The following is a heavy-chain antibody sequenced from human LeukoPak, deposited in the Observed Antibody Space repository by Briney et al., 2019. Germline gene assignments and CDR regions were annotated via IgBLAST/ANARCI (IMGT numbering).Heavy chain of an antibody. V-gene: IGHV3-30*18. J-gene: IGHJ4*02. CDR2: ISYDGNNK. Sequence: GGSLRLSCEASGFTLSSYAMHWVRQAPGKGLEWVAVISYDGNNKYYADSVRGRFTISRDSSKNTLYLQINSLRVEDTAVYYCAKDRATADYYFDNWGQGTLVTVSS. CDR3: AKDRATADYYFDN. CDR1: GFTLSSYA. D-gene: IGHD6-13*01.